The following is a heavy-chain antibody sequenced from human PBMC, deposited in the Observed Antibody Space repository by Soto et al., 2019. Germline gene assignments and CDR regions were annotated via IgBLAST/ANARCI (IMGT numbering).Heavy chain of an antibody. CDR2: ISGSGGST. Sequence: GGSLRLSCAASGFTFSSYAMSWVRQAPGKGLEWVSAISGSGGSTYYADSVKGRFTISRDNSKNTLSLQMNSLRAEDTAVYYCVRTPRYCSGGSCYGGYFDYWGQGALVTVSS. CDR3: VRTPRYCSGGSCYGGYFDY. CDR1: GFTFSSYA. D-gene: IGHD2-15*01. J-gene: IGHJ4*02. V-gene: IGHV3-23*01.